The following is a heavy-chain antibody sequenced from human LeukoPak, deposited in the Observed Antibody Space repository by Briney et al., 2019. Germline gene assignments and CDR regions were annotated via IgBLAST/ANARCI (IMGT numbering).Heavy chain of an antibody. CDR1: GFTFSSYS. CDR3: ASGITIFGAVTPGWVY. J-gene: IGHJ4*02. CDR2: ISSSSSYI. D-gene: IGHD3-3*01. V-gene: IGHV3-21*01. Sequence: PGGSLRLSCAASGFTFSSYSMNWVRQAPGKGLEWVSSISSSSSYIYYADSVKGRFTISRDNAKNSLYLQMNSLRAEDTAVYYCASGITIFGAVTPGWVYWGQGTLVTVSS.